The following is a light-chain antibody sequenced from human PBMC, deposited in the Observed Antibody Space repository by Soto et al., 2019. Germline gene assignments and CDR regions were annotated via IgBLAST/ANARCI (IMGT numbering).Light chain of an antibody. CDR2: EVS. CDR1: STDVGGYNY. J-gene: IGLJ1*01. CDR3: GSYTSTNYV. V-gene: IGLV2-14*01. Sequence: QSVLAQPSSVSGSPGQSITISCTGTSTDVGGYNYVSWYQHHPGKGPKLIIYEVSNRPSGVSDRFSGSKSGNKASLIISNLEAEDESDYYCGSYTSTNYVFGTGTKVTVL.